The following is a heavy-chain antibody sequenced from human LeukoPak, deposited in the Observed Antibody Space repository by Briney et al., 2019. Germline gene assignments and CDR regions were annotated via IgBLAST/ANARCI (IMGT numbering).Heavy chain of an antibody. D-gene: IGHD6-19*01. CDR3: ATSIAVAGHSYYFDY. Sequence: SETLSLTCAVYGGSFSGYYWSWIRQPPGKGLEWIGEINRSGSTNYNPSLKSRVTISVDTSKNQFSLKLSSVTAADTAVYYCATSIAVAGHSYYFDYWGQGTLVTVSS. CDR2: INRSGST. CDR1: GGSFSGYY. J-gene: IGHJ4*01. V-gene: IGHV4-34*01.